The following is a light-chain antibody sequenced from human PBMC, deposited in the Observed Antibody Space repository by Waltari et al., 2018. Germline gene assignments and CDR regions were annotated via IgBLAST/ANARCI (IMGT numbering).Light chain of an antibody. CDR3: QQYYSSPWA. CDR1: QNVLYSSNNRNY. CDR2: WAS. Sequence: DIVMNQSPDSMAVSLGERATINCKSSQNVLYSSNNRNYLAWYKQRPGQPPKLLIYWASTRESGVPDRFSGSGSGTDFTLTISSLQAEDVAVYYCQQYYSSPWAFGQGTKVEI. J-gene: IGKJ1*01. V-gene: IGKV4-1*01.